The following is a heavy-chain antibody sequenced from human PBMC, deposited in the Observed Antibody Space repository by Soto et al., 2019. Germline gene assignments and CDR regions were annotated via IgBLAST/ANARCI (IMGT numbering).Heavy chain of an antibody. CDR2: IKSKTDGGAT. CDR3: TTDVWTSRSTDY. J-gene: IGHJ4*02. D-gene: IGHD1-1*01. Sequence: GGSLRLSCAASGFTFSNAWMNWVRQAPGKGLEWVGHIKSKTDGGATDYAAPVRGRFTISRDDSKNTLYLQMSSPKTEDTAVYYCTTDVWTSRSTDYWGQGTLVTVSS. V-gene: IGHV3-15*07. CDR1: GFTFSNAW.